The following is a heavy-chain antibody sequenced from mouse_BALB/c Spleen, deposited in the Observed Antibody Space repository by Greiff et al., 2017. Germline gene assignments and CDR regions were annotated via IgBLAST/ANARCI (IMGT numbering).Heavy chain of an antibody. CDR1: GYTFTDYY. Sequence: VMLVESGAELARPGASVKLSCKASGYTFTDYYINWVKQRTGQGLEWIGEIYPGSGNTYYNEKFKGKATLTADKSSSTAYMQLSSLTSEDSAVYICARRDTGAMDYWGQGTSVTVSS. V-gene: IGHV1-77*01. CDR2: IYPGSGNT. J-gene: IGHJ4*01. D-gene: IGHD1-1*01. CDR3: ARRDTGAMDY.